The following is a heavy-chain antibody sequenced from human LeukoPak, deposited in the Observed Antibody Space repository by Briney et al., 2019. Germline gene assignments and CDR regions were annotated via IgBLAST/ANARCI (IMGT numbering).Heavy chain of an antibody. J-gene: IGHJ3*02. Sequence: SVKVSCKASGGTFSSYAISWVRQAPGQGLEWMGGIIPIFGTANYAQKFQGRVTITADESTSTAYMELSSLRSKDTAVYYCARDAKIKYNWNSLDAFDIWGQGTMVTVSS. CDR1: GGTFSSYA. CDR2: IIPIFGTA. D-gene: IGHD1-7*01. CDR3: ARDAKIKYNWNSLDAFDI. V-gene: IGHV1-69*01.